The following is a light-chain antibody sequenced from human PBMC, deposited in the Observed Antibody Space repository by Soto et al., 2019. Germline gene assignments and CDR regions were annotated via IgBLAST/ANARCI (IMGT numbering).Light chain of an antibody. CDR1: SSDVGDYTY. J-gene: IGLJ2*01. CDR2: DVS. CDR3: ASKRTSTSWV. Sequence: QSALTQPASVSGSPGQSITISCTGISSDVGDYTYVSWYQHHPGKAPKLMIFDVSSRPSGVSNRFSGSKSGNTASLTISGLQAEDEADYYCASKRTSTSWVFGVGTKLTVL. V-gene: IGLV2-14*03.